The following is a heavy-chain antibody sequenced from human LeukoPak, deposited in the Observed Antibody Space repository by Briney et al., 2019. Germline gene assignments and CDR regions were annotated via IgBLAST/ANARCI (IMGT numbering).Heavy chain of an antibody. V-gene: IGHV3-21*01. CDR1: VFIFSTHS. Sequence: PGGSLRLSCATSVFIFSTHSMNWGRQAPGKGLECVASISSSGDYVYHADSVKGRFTISRDNAKKSLFLHMHSLRVEDTAVYYCARGSEYTSSTNYYFDYWAQGTLVTVSS. CDR3: ARGSEYTSSTNYYFDY. J-gene: IGHJ4*02. CDR2: ISSSGDYV. D-gene: IGHD6-6*01.